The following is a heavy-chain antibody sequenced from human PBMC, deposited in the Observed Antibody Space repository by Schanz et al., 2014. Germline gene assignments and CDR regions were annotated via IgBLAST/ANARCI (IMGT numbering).Heavy chain of an antibody. J-gene: IGHJ4*02. CDR1: GFTFSDYY. CDR2: IRSKPNNYAT. CDR3: AKSKSQLPLFDY. V-gene: IGHV3-73*01. Sequence: EVHLLESGGGLVQPGGSLRLSCAASGFTFSDYYMAWIRQAPGKGLEWVGHIRSKPNNYATEYAASMKGRFTISRDNSKNRLYVQKKSLRADDTAVYYCAKSKSQLPLFDYWGQGTLVAVSS. D-gene: IGHD2-21*01.